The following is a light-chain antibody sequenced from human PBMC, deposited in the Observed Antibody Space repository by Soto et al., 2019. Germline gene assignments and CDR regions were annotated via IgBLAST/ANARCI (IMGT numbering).Light chain of an antibody. J-gene: IGKJ1*01. Sequence: DIVMIQSPLSLPVTPGESASISCRSSRSLLHSNRYNYLDWYLQKPGQSPQLLIYLGSNRASGVPDRFSGSGSGTDFTLKISRVEAEDVGTYYCMQALQTPWTFGQGTKVEIK. CDR2: LGS. V-gene: IGKV2-28*01. CDR1: RSLLHSNRYNY. CDR3: MQALQTPWT.